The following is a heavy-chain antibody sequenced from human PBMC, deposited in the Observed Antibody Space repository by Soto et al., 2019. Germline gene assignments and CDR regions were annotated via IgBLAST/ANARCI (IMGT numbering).Heavy chain of an antibody. Sequence: SSVKVSCKASGYTFTSYDINWVRQATGQGLEWMGWINPNSGGTNYAQKFQGWVTMTRDTSISTAYMELSRLRSDDTAVYYCAREFNWNYGDGYNWFDPWGQGTLVTVSS. D-gene: IGHD1-7*01. CDR3: AREFNWNYGDGYNWFDP. CDR2: INPNSGGT. V-gene: IGHV1-2*04. CDR1: GYTFTSYD. J-gene: IGHJ5*02.